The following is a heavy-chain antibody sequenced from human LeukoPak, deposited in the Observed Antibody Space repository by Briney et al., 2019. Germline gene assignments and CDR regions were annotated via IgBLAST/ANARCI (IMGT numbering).Heavy chain of an antibody. CDR1: GGSFSGYY. J-gene: IGHJ3*02. V-gene: IGHV4-34*01. Sequence: PSETLSLTCAVYGGSFSGYYWSWIRQPPGKGLEWIGEINHSGSTNYNSSLKSRVTISLDTSKNQFSLKLSSVTAADTAVYYCARVGGGYNFWNAFDIWGQGTKVTVSS. D-gene: IGHD5-24*01. CDR2: INHSGST. CDR3: ARVGGGYNFWNAFDI.